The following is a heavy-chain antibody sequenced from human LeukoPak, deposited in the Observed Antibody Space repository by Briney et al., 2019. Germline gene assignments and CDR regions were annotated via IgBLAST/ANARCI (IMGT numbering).Heavy chain of an antibody. V-gene: IGHV4-34*01. J-gene: IGHJ4*02. CDR2: INHSGST. Sequence: PSETLSLTCAVYGGSFSGYYWSWIRQPPGKGLEWIGEINHSGSTNYNPSLKSRVTISVDTSKNQFSLKLSSVTAADTAVYYCAICDSSGYYLEWGRGTLVTVSS. CDR1: GGSFSGYY. CDR3: AICDSSGYYLE. D-gene: IGHD3-22*01.